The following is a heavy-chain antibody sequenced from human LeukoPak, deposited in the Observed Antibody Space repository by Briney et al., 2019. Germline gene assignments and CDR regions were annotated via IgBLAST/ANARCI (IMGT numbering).Heavy chain of an antibody. CDR1: GGSISSYY. V-gene: IGHV4-59*01. J-gene: IGHJ5*02. D-gene: IGHD3-10*01. Sequence: SETLSLTCTVSGGSISSYYWSWIRQPPGKGLEWIGYIYYSGSTNYNPSPKSRVTISVDTSKNQFSLKLSSVTAADTAVYYCARVDYGSGSYRGPPSWFDPWGQGTLVTVSS. CDR3: ARVDYGSGSYRGPPSWFDP. CDR2: IYYSGST.